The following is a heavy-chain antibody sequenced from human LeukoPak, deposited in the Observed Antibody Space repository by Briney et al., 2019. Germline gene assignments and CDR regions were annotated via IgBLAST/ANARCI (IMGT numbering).Heavy chain of an antibody. V-gene: IGHV4-4*07. CDR3: ARDMYDSSGYYYWLEYYFDY. CDR1: GGSISYYY. J-gene: IGHJ4*02. Sequence: SETLSLTCTVSGGSISYYYWNWIRQPAGKGLEWIGRIYTSGRTYYNPSLKSRVSMSVDTSKNQFSLKLSSVTAADTAVYYCARDMYDSSGYYYWLEYYFDYWGQGTLVTVSS. D-gene: IGHD3-22*01. CDR2: IYTSGRT.